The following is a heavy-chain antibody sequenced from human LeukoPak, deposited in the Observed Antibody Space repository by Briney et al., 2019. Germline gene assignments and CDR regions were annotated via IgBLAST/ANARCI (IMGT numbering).Heavy chain of an antibody. CDR1: GGSISSYY. J-gene: IGHJ5*02. D-gene: IGHD3-10*01. CDR2: NYYSGST. CDR3: ARGGYYGSGNDFRFDP. Sequence: SETLSLTCTVSGGSISSYYWSWIRQPPGKGLERIGYNYYSGSTNNKPSLKSRVTISVDTSKNQFSLKLSSVTAADTAVYYCARGGYYGSGNDFRFDPWGQGTLVTVSS. V-gene: IGHV4-59*01.